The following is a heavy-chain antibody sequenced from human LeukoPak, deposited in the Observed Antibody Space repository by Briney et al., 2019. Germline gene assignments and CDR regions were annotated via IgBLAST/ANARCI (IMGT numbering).Heavy chain of an antibody. Sequence: QTGGSLRLSCAAPGFSFSSYAMSWVRQAPGKGLEWVSAISGSGGSTYYADSVKGRFTISRDNSKNTLYLQMNNLRAEDTAVYYCAKFSDGSGYYSNFDYWGQGTLVTVSS. D-gene: IGHD3-22*01. CDR3: AKFSDGSGYYSNFDY. CDR2: ISGSGGST. V-gene: IGHV3-23*01. J-gene: IGHJ4*02. CDR1: GFSFSSYA.